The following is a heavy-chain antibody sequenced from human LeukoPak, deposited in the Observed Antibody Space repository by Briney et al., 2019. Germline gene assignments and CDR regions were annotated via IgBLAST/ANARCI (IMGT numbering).Heavy chain of an antibody. CDR2: IIPIFGTA. D-gene: IGHD3-10*01. CDR3: ARIPTRIWSNDI. CDR1: GYTFTGYY. J-gene: IGHJ3*02. Sequence: SVKVSCKASGYTFTGYYIHWVRQAPGEGLEWMGGIIPIFGTANHAQKFQGRVTITADESTSTAYMELSRLRSDDTAVYYCARIPTRIWSNDIWGQGTMVTVSS. V-gene: IGHV1-69*13.